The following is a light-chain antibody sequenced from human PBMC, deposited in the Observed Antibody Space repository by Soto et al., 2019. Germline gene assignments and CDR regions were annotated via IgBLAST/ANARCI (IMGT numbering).Light chain of an antibody. CDR1: QTISNW. Sequence: DIPMTQSPSTLSASVGDRVIIACRASQTISNWLAWYQQKPGKAPKLLIYDVSSLESGVPSRFSGSGSGTEFTLTISSLQPDDFATYYCQQYNTFWTFGQGTKV. CDR3: QQYNTFWT. CDR2: DVS. V-gene: IGKV1-5*01. J-gene: IGKJ1*01.